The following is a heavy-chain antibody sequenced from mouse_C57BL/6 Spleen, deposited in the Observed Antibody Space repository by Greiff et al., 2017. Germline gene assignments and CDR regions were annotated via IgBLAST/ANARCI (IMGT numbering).Heavy chain of an antibody. V-gene: IGHV5-9*01. D-gene: IGHD1-1*01. CDR1: GFTFSSYT. Sequence: EVHLVESGGGLVKPGGSLKLSCAASGFTFSSYTMSWVRQTPEKRLEWVATISGGGGNTYYPDSVKGRFTISRDNAKNTLYLQMSSLRSEDTALYYCARLGATNFDYWGQGTTLTVSS. CDR2: ISGGGGNT. J-gene: IGHJ2*01. CDR3: ARLGATNFDY.